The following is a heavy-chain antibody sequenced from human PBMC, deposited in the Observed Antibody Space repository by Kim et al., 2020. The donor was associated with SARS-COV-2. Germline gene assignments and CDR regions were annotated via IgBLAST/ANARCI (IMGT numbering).Heavy chain of an antibody. CDR2: IYYSGST. Sequence: SETLSLTCTVSGGSISSSSYYWGWIRQPPGKGLEWIGSIYYSGSTYYNPSLKSRVTISVDTSKNQFSLKLSSVTAADTAVYYCARHPYDILTGYFGNWFDPWGQGTLVTVSS. D-gene: IGHD3-9*01. J-gene: IGHJ5*02. CDR1: GGSISSSSYY. V-gene: IGHV4-39*01. CDR3: ARHPYDILTGYFGNWFDP.